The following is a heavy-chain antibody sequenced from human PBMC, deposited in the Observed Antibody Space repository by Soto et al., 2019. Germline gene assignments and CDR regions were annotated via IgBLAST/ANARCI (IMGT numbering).Heavy chain of an antibody. Sequence: GGSLRLSCAASGFTFSSYAMNWVRQAPGKGLEWVSAISGSGGSTYYADSVKGRFTISRDSSKNTLYLQMNSLRAEDTAVYYWADRNTWSPTLAFDIWGQGTMVTVS. CDR1: GFTFSSYA. V-gene: IGHV3-23*01. J-gene: IGHJ3*02. CDR3: ADRNTWSPTLAFDI. D-gene: IGHD2-15*01. CDR2: ISGSGGST.